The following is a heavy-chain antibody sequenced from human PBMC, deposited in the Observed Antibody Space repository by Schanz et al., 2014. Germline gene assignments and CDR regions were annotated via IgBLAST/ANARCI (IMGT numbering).Heavy chain of an antibody. CDR2: ISASGGTT. D-gene: IGHD3-10*01. Sequence: EVQLLESGGGLVQPGGSLRLSCATSGFSFSSYAINWVRQAPGKGLEWVSAISASGGTTYYADSVKGRFTISRDNSKNLLYLQMKSLRAEDTAVYYCARIGGSVFDYWAQGTLVTVSS. CDR3: ARIGGSVFDY. V-gene: IGHV3-23*01. CDR1: GFSFSSYA. J-gene: IGHJ4*02.